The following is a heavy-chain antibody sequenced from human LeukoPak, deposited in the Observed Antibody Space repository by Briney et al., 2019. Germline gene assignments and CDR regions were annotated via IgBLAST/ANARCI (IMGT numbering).Heavy chain of an antibody. CDR3: ARVKAEQQLVLRGWFDP. D-gene: IGHD6-13*01. J-gene: IGHJ5*02. CDR2: IIPIFGTA. Sequence: ASVKVSCKASGGTFSSYAISWVRQAPGQGLEWMGGIIPIFGTANYAQKFQGRVTITADESTSTAYMELSSLRSEDTAVYYCARVKAEQQLVLRGWFDPWGQGTLVTVSS. V-gene: IGHV1-69*13. CDR1: GGTFSSYA.